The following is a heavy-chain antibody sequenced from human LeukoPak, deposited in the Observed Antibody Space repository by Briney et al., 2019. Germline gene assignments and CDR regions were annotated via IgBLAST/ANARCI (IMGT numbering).Heavy chain of an antibody. D-gene: IGHD4-17*01. V-gene: IGHV4-39*01. CDR1: GVSISSGGYY. J-gene: IGHJ4*02. CDR3: ARDHGDFVQHD. Sequence: PSETLSLTCTVSGVSISSGGYYWSWIRQPPGKELQWIGSIYYNGITHYNPSLESRVTISADTSTNEFSLKLRSVTAADTAMYYCARDHGDFVQHDWGQGTLVTVSS. CDR2: IYYNGIT.